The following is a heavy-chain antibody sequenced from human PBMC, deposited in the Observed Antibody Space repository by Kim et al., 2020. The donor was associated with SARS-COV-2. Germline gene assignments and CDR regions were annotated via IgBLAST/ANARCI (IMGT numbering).Heavy chain of an antibody. CDR1: GGSFSGYY. J-gene: IGHJ4*02. V-gene: IGHV4-34*01. Sequence: SETLSLTCAVYGGSFSGYYWSWIRQPPGKGLEWIGEINHSGSTNYNPSLKSRVTISVDTSKNQFSLKLSSVTAADTAVYYCARGPPYSSSWYVSRPWQNYFDYWGQGTLVTVSS. CDR3: ARGPPYSSSWYVSRPWQNYFDY. CDR2: INHSGST. D-gene: IGHD6-13*01.